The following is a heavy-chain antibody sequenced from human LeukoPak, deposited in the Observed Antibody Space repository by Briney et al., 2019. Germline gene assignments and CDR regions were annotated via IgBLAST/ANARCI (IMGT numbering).Heavy chain of an antibody. CDR2: MNPNSGNT. V-gene: IGHV1-8*01. CDR1: GYTFTSYD. D-gene: IGHD2-2*01. Sequence: VASVKVSCKASGYTFTSYDINWVRQATGQGLEWMGWMNPNSGNTDYAQKFQGRVTMTRNTSISTAYMELSSLRSEDTAVYYCARGPALYCRSTSCYAGSAFDPWGQGTLVTVSS. CDR3: ARGPALYCRSTSCYAGSAFDP. J-gene: IGHJ5*02.